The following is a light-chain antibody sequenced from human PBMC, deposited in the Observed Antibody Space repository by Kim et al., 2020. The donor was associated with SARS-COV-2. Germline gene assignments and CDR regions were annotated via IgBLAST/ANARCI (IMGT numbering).Light chain of an antibody. V-gene: IGKV3-20*01. J-gene: IGKJ1*01. Sequence: EIVLTQSPGTLSLSPGERATLSCRASQNVSNFLAWYQQIPGQAPRLLIYGASSRATRIPDRFSGSGSGTDFTLTINRLEPEDFAVYFCQQYGRAFGQGTKVDIK. CDR2: GAS. CDR1: QNVSNF. CDR3: QQYGRA.